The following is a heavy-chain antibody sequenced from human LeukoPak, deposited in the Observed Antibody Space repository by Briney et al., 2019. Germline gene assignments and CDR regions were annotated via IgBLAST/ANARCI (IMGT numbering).Heavy chain of an antibody. CDR1: GSTFSSHS. V-gene: IGHV3-21*04. CDR3: AKPPPFFYDSSGPFDH. D-gene: IGHD3-22*01. Sequence: GGSLRLSCAASGSTFSSHSMNWVRQAPGKGLEWVSSISSSSSYIYYGDSVKGRFTISRDNAKNSLYLQMNSLRAEDTAVYYCAKPPPFFYDSSGPFDHWGQGTLVTVSS. J-gene: IGHJ4*02. CDR2: ISSSSSYI.